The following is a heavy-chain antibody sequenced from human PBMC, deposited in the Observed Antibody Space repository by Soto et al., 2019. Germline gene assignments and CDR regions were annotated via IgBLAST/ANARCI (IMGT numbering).Heavy chain of an antibody. D-gene: IGHD2-21*02. CDR2: IYYSGST. V-gene: IGHV4-39*01. CDR3: ASLYCGGDCYHDY. J-gene: IGHJ4*02. Sequence: QLQLQESGPGLVKPSETLSLTCTVSGGSISSSSYYWGWIRQPPGKGLEWIGSIYYSGSTYYNPSLKSRVXXSXDXXKTQFSLKLSSVTAADTAVYYCASLYCGGDCYHDYWGQGTLVTVSS. CDR1: GGSISSSSYY.